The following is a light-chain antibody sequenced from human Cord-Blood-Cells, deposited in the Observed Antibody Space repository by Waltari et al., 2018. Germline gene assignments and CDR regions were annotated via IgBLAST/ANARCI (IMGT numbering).Light chain of an antibody. CDR3: QQYYSTPMYT. V-gene: IGKV3-15*01. J-gene: IGKJ2*01. Sequence: EIVMTQSPATLSVSPGERATLSCRASQSVSSNLAWYQQKPGQAPRLLIYGASTRATGIPARFSGSGSGTDFTLTISSLQAEDVAVYYCQQYYSTPMYTFGQGTKLEIK. CDR1: QSVSSN. CDR2: GAS.